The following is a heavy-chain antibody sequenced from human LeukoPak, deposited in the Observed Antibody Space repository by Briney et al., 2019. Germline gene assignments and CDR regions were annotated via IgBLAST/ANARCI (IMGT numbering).Heavy chain of an antibody. CDR1: GFTFSSYG. V-gene: IGHV3-30*02. Sequence: GSLRLSCAASGFTFSSYGMHWVRQAPGKGLEWVAFIRYDGSNKYYADSVKARFTIPRDNSKNTLYLQMNSLRAEDTAVYYCAKGPYGSGSYYKDPFDYWGQGTLVTVSS. J-gene: IGHJ4*02. CDR3: AKGPYGSGSYYKDPFDY. CDR2: IRYDGSNK. D-gene: IGHD3-10*01.